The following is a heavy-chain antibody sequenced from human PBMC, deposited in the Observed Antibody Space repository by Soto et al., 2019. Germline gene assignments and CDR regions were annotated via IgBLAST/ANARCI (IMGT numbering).Heavy chain of an antibody. V-gene: IGHV4-31*03. CDR2: IYYSGST. Sequence: PSETLSLTCTVSGGSISSGGYYWSWIRQHPGKGLEWIGYIYYSGSTYYNPSLKSRVTISVDTSKNQFSLKLSSVTAADTAVYYCARVRPAYYYDSSGRPDYWGQGTLVTVS. J-gene: IGHJ4*02. CDR1: GGSISSGGYY. D-gene: IGHD3-22*01. CDR3: ARVRPAYYYDSSGRPDY.